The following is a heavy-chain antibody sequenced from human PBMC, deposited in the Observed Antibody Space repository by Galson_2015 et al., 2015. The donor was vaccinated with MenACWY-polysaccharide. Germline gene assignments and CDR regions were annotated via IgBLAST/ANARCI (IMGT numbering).Heavy chain of an antibody. Sequence: QVQLQESGPGLVKPSETLSLTCAVYGQSFSGYYWTWIRQSPGKGLEWIGEINHSGSTDYNPSLKSRLTISVDTSKNQFSLKLTSVTAADTAVYYCARGRSRYGAYWGQGTLVAVSP. J-gene: IGHJ4*02. V-gene: IGHV4-34*01. D-gene: IGHD4-17*01. CDR2: INHSGST. CDR3: ARGRSRYGAY. CDR1: GQSFSGYY.